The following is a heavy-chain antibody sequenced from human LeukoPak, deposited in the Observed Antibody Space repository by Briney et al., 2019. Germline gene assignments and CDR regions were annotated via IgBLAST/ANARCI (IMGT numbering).Heavy chain of an antibody. V-gene: IGHV3-74*01. CDR3: VRDMGYYDKV. Sequence: PGGSLRLSCAASGFTFSDYYMSWIRQAPGKGLVWVSRINSDGKSTNYADFVKGRFTISRDNAKNTLYLQMNSLRAEDTAVYYCVRDMGYYDKVWGQGTLVTVSS. CDR1: GFTFSDYY. CDR2: INSDGKST. J-gene: IGHJ4*02. D-gene: IGHD3-22*01.